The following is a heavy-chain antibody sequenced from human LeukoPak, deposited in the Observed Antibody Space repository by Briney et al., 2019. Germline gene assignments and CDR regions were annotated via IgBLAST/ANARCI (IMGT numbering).Heavy chain of an antibody. Sequence: GGSLRLSCAASGFSLSAYWMTWVRQAPGKGLEWVAVISYDGSNKYYADSVKGRFTISRDNSKNTLYLQMNSLRAEDTAVYYCATPIQNDILTGYYIRGLYYFDYWGQGTLVTVSS. CDR2: ISYDGSNK. V-gene: IGHV3-30-3*01. CDR3: ATPIQNDILTGYYIRGLYYFDY. D-gene: IGHD3-9*01. J-gene: IGHJ4*02. CDR1: GFSLSAYW.